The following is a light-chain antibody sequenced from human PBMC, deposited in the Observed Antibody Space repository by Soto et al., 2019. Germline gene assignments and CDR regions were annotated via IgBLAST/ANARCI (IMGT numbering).Light chain of an antibody. V-gene: IGKV3-15*01. CDR1: QSIGSN. CDR3: QQYNTWSLIT. Sequence: EIVMTQSPATLSVSPGDTATLSCRASQSIGSNVGWYQQKPGQAPRLLIYGASTRATGISARFSGSGSGTDFSLTISGLQAEDLAVYYCQQYNTWSLITFGQGTRLEMK. J-gene: IGKJ5*01. CDR2: GAS.